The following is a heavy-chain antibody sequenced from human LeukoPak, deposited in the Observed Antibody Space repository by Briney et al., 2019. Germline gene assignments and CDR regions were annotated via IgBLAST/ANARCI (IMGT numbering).Heavy chain of an antibody. D-gene: IGHD2-15*01. CDR1: GGSFSGYY. CDR2: INHSGST. J-gene: IGHJ5*02. Sequence: SETLSLTCAVYGGSFSGYYWSWIRQPPGKGLEWIGEINHSGSTNYNPSLKSRVTISVDTSKYQFSLKLSSVTAADTAVYYCASTLNWFDPWGQGTLVTVSS. V-gene: IGHV4-34*01. CDR3: ASTLNWFDP.